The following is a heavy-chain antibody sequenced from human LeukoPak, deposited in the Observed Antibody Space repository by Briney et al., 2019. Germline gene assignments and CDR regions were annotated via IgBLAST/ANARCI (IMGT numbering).Heavy chain of an antibody. J-gene: IGHJ3*02. Sequence: GGSLRLSCTASGFIFSSYWMHWVRQAPGKGLVWLSRINSDGNITTYADSVRGRFTISRDNAKNTLYLQMSSVRVDDTAVYFCARRGLVPAFDIWGQGTVVSVTS. CDR3: ARRGLVPAFDI. CDR2: INSDGNIT. D-gene: IGHD3-10*02. V-gene: IGHV3-74*01. CDR1: GFIFSSYW.